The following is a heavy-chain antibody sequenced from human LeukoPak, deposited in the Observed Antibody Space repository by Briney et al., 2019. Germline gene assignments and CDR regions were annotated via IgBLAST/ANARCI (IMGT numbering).Heavy chain of an antibody. CDR1: GYTFTGYY. V-gene: IGHV1-2*02. CDR2: IKPNNGGT. Sequence: ASVKVSCKASGYTFTGYYMHWVRQAPGQGLEWMGWIKPNNGGTNYAQKFQGRVTMTRDTSISTAYMELSRLRSDDTAVYYCARTRGDIVVVPAAIWFDPWGQGTLVTVSS. D-gene: IGHD2-2*01. CDR3: ARTRGDIVVVPAAIWFDP. J-gene: IGHJ5*02.